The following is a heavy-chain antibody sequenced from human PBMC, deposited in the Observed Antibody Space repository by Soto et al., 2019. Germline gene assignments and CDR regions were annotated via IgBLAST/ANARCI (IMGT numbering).Heavy chain of an antibody. V-gene: IGHV3-53*01. D-gene: IGHD3-22*01. CDR1: GFYINNNY. CDR3: ARSYDSSGFRCPAAS. J-gene: IGHJ5*02. Sequence: GGSLRLACAASGFYINNNYLSWVRQAPGKGLEWVSFIYSGGSTYYADSVTGRFTISRDISKNTLFLQMNSLRAEDTAVYYCARSYDSSGFRCPAASWGQGALVTVSS. CDR2: IYSGGST.